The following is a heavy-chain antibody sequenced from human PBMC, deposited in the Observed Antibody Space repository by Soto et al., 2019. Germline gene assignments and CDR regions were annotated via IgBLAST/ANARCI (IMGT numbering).Heavy chain of an antibody. CDR3: TTDSPITIFGVVIGPYYYYGMDV. D-gene: IGHD3-3*01. Sequence: PGGSLRLSCAASGFTFSNAWMNWVRQAPGKGLEWVGRIKSKTDGGTTDYATPVKGRFTISRDDSKNTLYLQMNSLKTEDTAVYYCTTDSPITIFGVVIGPYYYYGMDVWGQGTTVTVSS. CDR2: IKSKTDGGTT. V-gene: IGHV3-15*07. J-gene: IGHJ6*02. CDR1: GFTFSNAW.